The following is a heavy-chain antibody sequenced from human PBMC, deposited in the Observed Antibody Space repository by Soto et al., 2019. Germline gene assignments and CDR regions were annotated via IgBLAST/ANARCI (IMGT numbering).Heavy chain of an antibody. V-gene: IGHV3-48*02. CDR1: GFTFSSYS. J-gene: IGHJ6*02. CDR3: ARVQGYDFWGGYYSDYYYYGMDV. Sequence: GGSLRLSCAASGFTFSSYSMNWVRQAPGKGLEWVSYISSSSSTIYYADSVKGRFTISRDNAKNSLYLQMNSLRDEDTAVYYCARVQGYDFWGGYYSDYYYYGMDVWGQGTTVTVSS. D-gene: IGHD3-3*01. CDR2: ISSSSSTI.